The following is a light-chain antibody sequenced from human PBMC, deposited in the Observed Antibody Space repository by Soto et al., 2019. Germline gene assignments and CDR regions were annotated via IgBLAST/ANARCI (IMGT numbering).Light chain of an antibody. V-gene: IGKV1-5*01. CDR3: QQYNSYDMWS. CDR2: SAS. J-gene: IGKJ1*01. Sequence: DIQMTQSPSTLSASVGDRVTITCRASQSISRWLAWYQQKPGKAPKLLIYSASTLQSGVPSRFSGSGSGTDFTLTITGLEPDDFATYYCQQYNSYDMWSFGQGTKVDIK. CDR1: QSISRW.